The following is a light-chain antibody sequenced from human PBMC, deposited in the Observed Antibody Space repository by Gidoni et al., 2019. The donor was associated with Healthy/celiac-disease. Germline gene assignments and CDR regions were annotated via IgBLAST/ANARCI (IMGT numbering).Light chain of an antibody. CDR3: QQSYSTPLT. Sequence: DIHMTQSPSSLSASVGDRVTTTCRASQSISSYLNWYQQKPGKAPKLLIYAASSLQSGVPSRFSGSGSGTDFTLTISSLQPEDFATYYCQQSYSTPLTFGGGTKVEIK. CDR2: AAS. J-gene: IGKJ4*01. V-gene: IGKV1-39*01. CDR1: QSISSY.